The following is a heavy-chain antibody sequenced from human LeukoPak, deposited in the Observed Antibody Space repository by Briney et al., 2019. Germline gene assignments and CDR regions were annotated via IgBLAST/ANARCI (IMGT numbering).Heavy chain of an antibody. D-gene: IGHD7-27*01. V-gene: IGHV3-23*01. CDR1: GCTFNKYA. CDR3: ARDPGDRWFFDL. CDR2: ISRSGGNT. Sequence: GGALRLSCAASGCTFNKYAMDWVGQAPGKGVEGVALISRSGGNTYYADSVKGRFTISRDNSRNTLYLQKTSLRAQDTAVYYCARDPGDRWFFDLWGRGTLVTVSS. J-gene: IGHJ2*01.